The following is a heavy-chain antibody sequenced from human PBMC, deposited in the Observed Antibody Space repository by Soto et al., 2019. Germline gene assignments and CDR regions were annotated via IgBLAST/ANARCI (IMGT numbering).Heavy chain of an antibody. V-gene: IGHV3-23*01. J-gene: IGHJ6*02. CDR2: IRDNGAAT. D-gene: IGHD3-10*01. Sequence: EVHLLESGGDLVQPGGSLRLSCTASTFTFTDSAMSWVRQAPGMGLVWVSVIRDNGAATFYAPSVAGRFTVSRDTSKNTLYLQMNSLRVDDTAVYYCAKHRGSGNPMYYNMDVWGPGTTVIVSS. CDR1: TFTFTDSA. CDR3: AKHRGSGNPMYYNMDV.